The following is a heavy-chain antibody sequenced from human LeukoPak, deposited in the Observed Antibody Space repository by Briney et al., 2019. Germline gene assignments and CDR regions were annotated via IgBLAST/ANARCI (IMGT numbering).Heavy chain of an antibody. D-gene: IGHD2-15*01. Sequence: GGSRRLSCAASGFTFSSYGMPWVRQAPAKGLEWVAVIWYDGSNKYYADSVKGRFTISRDNAKNSLYLEMTSLRAEDTSVYYCAKCTSGSCYSPLDYWGQGTLVTVSS. CDR2: IWYDGSNK. V-gene: IGHV3-33*03. CDR3: AKCTSGSCYSPLDY. CDR1: GFTFSSYG. J-gene: IGHJ4*02.